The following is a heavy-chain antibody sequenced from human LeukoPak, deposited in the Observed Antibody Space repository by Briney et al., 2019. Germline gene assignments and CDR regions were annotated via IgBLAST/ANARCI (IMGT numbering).Heavy chain of an antibody. CDR2: INHSGST. J-gene: IGHJ4*02. V-gene: IGHV4-34*01. CDR1: GGSFSGYY. D-gene: IGHD6-6*01. CDR3: ARAGGQLAPF. Sequence: ASETLSLTCAVYGGSFSGYYWGWIRHPPGKGLEWIGEINHSGSTNYNPSLKSRVTISVDTSKNQFSLKLSSVTAADTAVYYCARAGGQLAPFWGQGTLVTVSS.